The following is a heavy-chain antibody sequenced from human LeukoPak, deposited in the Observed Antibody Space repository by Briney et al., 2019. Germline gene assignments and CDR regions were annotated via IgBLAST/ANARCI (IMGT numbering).Heavy chain of an antibody. CDR2: INHSGST. CDR3: ATGDYYYYYMDV. D-gene: IGHD7-27*01. CDR1: GGSFSGYY. J-gene: IGHJ6*03. Sequence: PSETLSLTCAVYGGSFSGYYWSWIRQPPGKGLEWIGEINHSGSTNYNPALKSRVTISVDTSKNQFSLKLSSVTAADTAVYYCATGDYYYYYMDVWGKGTTVTVSS. V-gene: IGHV4-34*01.